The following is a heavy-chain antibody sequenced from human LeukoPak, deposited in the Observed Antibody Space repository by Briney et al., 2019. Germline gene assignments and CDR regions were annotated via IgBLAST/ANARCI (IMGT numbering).Heavy chain of an antibody. CDR2: ISWNSGSI. V-gene: IGHV3-9*01. Sequence: GRSLRLSCAASGFTFDDYAMHWVRQAPGKGLEWVSGISWNSGSIGYADSVEGRFTISRDNAKNSLYLQMNSLRAEDTALYYCAKASRRGFDYWGQGTLVTVSS. J-gene: IGHJ4*02. CDR1: GFTFDDYA. CDR3: AKASRRGFDY.